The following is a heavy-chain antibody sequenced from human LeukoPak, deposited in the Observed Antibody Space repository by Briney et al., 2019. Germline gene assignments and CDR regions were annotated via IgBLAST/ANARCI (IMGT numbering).Heavy chain of an antibody. V-gene: IGHV3-33*01. J-gene: IGHJ4*02. CDR3: ARFEQWLAYFDY. CDR1: GFTFSSYG. D-gene: IGHD6-19*01. CDR2: IWFDGKNE. Sequence: GGSLRLSCAASGFTFSSYGMHWVRQAPGKGLEWVADIWFDGKNEHFADSVKGRFTISRDNSKNTMYLQINSLRAEDTAVYYCARFEQWLAYFDYWGQGTLVTVSS.